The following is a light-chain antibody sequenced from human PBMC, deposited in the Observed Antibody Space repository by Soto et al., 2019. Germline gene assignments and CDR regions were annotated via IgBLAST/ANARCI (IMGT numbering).Light chain of an antibody. CDR2: DAT. CDR1: QSIFTF. Sequence: DIQMTQSPSSLSASVGDRVTITCRSSQSIFTFLNWYRQKPGRAPEFLIYDATSSETGVSSRFIGSGAGTEFTLTINSLQPEDIATYYCQQSSATPWTFGPGTKVEV. V-gene: IGKV1-39*01. CDR3: QQSSATPWT. J-gene: IGKJ1*01.